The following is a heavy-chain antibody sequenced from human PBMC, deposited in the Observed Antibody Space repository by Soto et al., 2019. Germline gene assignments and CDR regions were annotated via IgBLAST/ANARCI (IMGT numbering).Heavy chain of an antibody. V-gene: IGHV3-23*01. CDR3: AVRSGSYRYPLLR. CDR1: GFTFSSYA. CDR2: ISGSGGST. J-gene: IGHJ4*02. Sequence: GSLRLSCAASGFTFSSYAMSWVRQAPGKGLEWVSAISGSGGSTYYADSVKGRFTISRDNSKNTLYLQMNSLRAEDTAVYYCAVRSGSYRYPLLRWGQGTLVTVSS. D-gene: IGHD3-16*02.